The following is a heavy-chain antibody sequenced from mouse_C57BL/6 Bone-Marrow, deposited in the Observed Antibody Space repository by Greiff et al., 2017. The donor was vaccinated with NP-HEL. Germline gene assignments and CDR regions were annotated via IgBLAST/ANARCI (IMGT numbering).Heavy chain of an antibody. CDR3: ARGGYFDV. J-gene: IGHJ1*03. V-gene: IGHV1-69*01. CDR1: GYTFTSYW. Sequence: VQLQQPGAELVMPGASVKLSCKASGYTFTSYWMHWVKQRPGQGLEWIGEIDPSDSYTNYNQKFKGKSTLTVDKSSSTAYMQLSILTSEDSAVYYCARGGYFDVWGTGTTVTVSS. CDR2: IDPSDSYT.